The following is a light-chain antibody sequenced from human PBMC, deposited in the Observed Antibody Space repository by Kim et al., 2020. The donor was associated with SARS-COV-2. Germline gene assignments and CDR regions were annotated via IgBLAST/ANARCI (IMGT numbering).Light chain of an antibody. Sequence: LVPGEKGNPPCQGSQSVSSTYLAWYQQKPGQAPRLLIYAASRRATGIPDRFSGSGSGTDFTLTISRLEPEDFAVYYCQQYDGSLYIFGQGTKLEI. J-gene: IGKJ2*01. CDR3: QQYDGSLYI. CDR2: AAS. V-gene: IGKV3-20*01. CDR1: QSVSSTY.